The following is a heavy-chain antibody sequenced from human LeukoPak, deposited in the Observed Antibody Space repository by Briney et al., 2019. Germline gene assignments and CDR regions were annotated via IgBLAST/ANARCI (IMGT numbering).Heavy chain of an antibody. D-gene: IGHD5-18*01. V-gene: IGHV3-30*04. CDR3: AKGPYSYGFYYFDY. J-gene: IGHJ4*02. CDR1: GFTFSSYA. Sequence: EGSLRLSCAASGFTFSSYAMHWVRQAPGKGLEWVAVISYDGSNKYYADSVKGRFTISRDNSKNTLYLQMNSLRAEDTAVYYCAKGPYSYGFYYFDYWGQGTLVTVSS. CDR2: ISYDGSNK.